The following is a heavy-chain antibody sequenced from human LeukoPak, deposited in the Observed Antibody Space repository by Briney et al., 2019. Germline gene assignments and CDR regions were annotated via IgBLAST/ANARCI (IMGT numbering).Heavy chain of an antibody. CDR1: GGSISSGSYY. D-gene: IGHD3-3*01. J-gene: IGHJ4*02. Sequence: SQTLSLTCTVSGGSISSGSYYWSWIRQPAGKGLEWIGRIYTSGSTNYNPSLKSRVTISVDTSKNQFSLKLSSVTAADTAVYYCARELNPSYDFWSGYYTGIGATDYWGQGTLVTVSS. CDR2: IYTSGST. CDR3: ARELNPSYDFWSGYYTGIGATDY. V-gene: IGHV4-61*02.